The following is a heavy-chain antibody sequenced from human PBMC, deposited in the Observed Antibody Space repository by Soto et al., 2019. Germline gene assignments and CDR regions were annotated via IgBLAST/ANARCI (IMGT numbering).Heavy chain of an antibody. V-gene: IGHV3-64*01. J-gene: IGHJ4*02. Sequence: GGSLRLSCAASGFTFSSYAMHWVRQAPGKGLEYVSAISSNGGSTYYAKSVKGRITISRDNSKKTLYLQMGSLRAEDMAVYYCARRDGYNFDYWGQGTLVTVSS. CDR3: ARRDGYNFDY. D-gene: IGHD5-12*01. CDR2: ISSNGGST. CDR1: GFTFSSYA.